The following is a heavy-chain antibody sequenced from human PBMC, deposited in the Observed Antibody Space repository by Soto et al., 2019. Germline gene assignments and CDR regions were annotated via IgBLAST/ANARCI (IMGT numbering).Heavy chain of an antibody. CDR3: ARDRGFMRIAVAGPNYYYYGMDV. CDR1: GFTFSSYA. J-gene: IGHJ6*02. V-gene: IGHV3-30-3*01. Sequence: QPGVSLRLSCAASGFTFSSYAMHWVRQAPGKGLEWVAVISYDGSNKYYADSVKGRFTISRDNSKNTLYLQMNSLRAEDTAVYYCARDRGFMRIAVAGPNYYYYGMDVWGQGAAVTVSS. D-gene: IGHD6-19*01. CDR2: ISYDGSNK.